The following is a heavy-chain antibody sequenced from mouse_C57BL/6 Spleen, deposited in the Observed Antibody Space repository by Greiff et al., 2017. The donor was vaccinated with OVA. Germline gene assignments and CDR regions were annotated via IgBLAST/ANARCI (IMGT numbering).Heavy chain of an antibody. CDR3: ARYIPGFDY. D-gene: IGHD5-1*01. J-gene: IGHJ2*01. Sequence: VQLKESGGGLVQPGGSLSLSCAASGFTFTDYYMSWVRQPPGKALEWLGFIRNKANGYTTEYSASVKGRFTISRDNSQSILYLQMNALRAEDSATYYCARYIPGFDYWGQGTTLTVSS. CDR1: GFTFTDYY. V-gene: IGHV7-3*01. CDR2: IRNKANGYTT.